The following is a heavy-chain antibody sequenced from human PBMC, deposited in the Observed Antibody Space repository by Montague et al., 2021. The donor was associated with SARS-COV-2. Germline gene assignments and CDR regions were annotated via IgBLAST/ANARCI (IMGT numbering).Heavy chain of an antibody. J-gene: IGHJ5*02. D-gene: IGHD3-22*01. CDR3: ARRPYYYDSSGQFDP. CDR2: VYYSRST. V-gene: IGHV4-39*07. Sequence: SEILSLTCTVSGGSISSSSYYWGWIRQPPGKGLEWIGSVYYSRSTYYNPSLKSRVAISIDTSKNQFSLKLSSVTAADTAVYYCARRPYYYDSSGQFDPWGQGVLVTVSS. CDR1: GGSISSSSYY.